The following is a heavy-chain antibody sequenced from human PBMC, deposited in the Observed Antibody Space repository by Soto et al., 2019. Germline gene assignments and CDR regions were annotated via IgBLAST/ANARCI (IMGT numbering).Heavy chain of an antibody. V-gene: IGHV3-23*01. CDR3: ARWSYLDY. J-gene: IGHJ4*02. Sequence: PGGSLRLSCAASGFSFGSYALSWVRQAPGEGLEWVSTISGSDGKTFYAYSVKGRFSISRDTSQSTLYLQMNSLRADDTAMYYCARWSYLDYWGQGTRVTVSS. CDR2: ISGSDGKT. D-gene: IGHD3-3*01. CDR1: GFSFGSYA.